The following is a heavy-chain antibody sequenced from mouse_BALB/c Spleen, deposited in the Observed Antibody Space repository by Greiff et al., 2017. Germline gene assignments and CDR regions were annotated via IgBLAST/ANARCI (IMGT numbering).Heavy chain of an antibody. CDR1: GDSITSGY. Sequence: EVQVVESGPSLVKPSQTLSLTCSVTGDSITSGYWNWIRKFPGNKLEYMGYISYSGSTYYNPSLKSRISITRDTSKNQYYLQLNSVTTEDTATYYCARAITTVVATEMDYWGQGTSVTVSS. V-gene: IGHV3-8*02. D-gene: IGHD1-1*01. CDR2: ISYSGST. J-gene: IGHJ4*01. CDR3: ARAITTVVATEMDY.